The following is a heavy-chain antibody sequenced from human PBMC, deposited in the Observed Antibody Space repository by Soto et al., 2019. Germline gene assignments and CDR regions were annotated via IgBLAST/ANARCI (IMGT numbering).Heavy chain of an antibody. V-gene: IGHV3-23*01. Sequence: EVQLLESGGGLVQPGGSLRLSCAASGFTVSNYAMSWVRQAPGKGLEWVSSITGSGDYTYYADSVKGRFTISRDNSKNTLYLQMNSLRAEDTAVYYCAKARYYDSTGYLYYFDYWGQGTLVTVSS. D-gene: IGHD3-22*01. CDR1: GFTVSNYA. J-gene: IGHJ4*02. CDR3: AKARYYDSTGYLYYFDY. CDR2: ITGSGDYT.